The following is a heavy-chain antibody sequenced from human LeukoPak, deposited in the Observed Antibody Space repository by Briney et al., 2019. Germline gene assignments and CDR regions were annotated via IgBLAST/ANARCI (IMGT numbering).Heavy chain of an antibody. J-gene: IGHJ4*02. D-gene: IGHD6-13*01. V-gene: IGHV4-39*07. Sequence: SETLSLTCAVSGGSISSISYYWGWIRQPPGKGLEWIGSIYHTGSTYYNPSLKSRVNISVDTSKNQFSLRLSSVTAADTAVYYCARGDSSPYYFDYWGQGTLVTVSS. CDR2: IYHTGST. CDR1: GGSISSISYY. CDR3: ARGDSSPYYFDY.